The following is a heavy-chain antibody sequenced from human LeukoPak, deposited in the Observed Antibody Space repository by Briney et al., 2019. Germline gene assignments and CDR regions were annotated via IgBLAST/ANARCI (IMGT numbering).Heavy chain of an antibody. J-gene: IGHJ6*03. V-gene: IGHV4-34*01. Sequence: PSETLSLTCAVYGGSFSGYYWSWIRQPPEKGLEWIGEINHSGSTNYNPSLKSRVTISVDTSKNQFSLKLSSVTAADTAVYYCARGGEYSYGYKDYLYMDVWGKGTTVTVSS. CDR3: ARGGEYSYGYKDYLYMDV. D-gene: IGHD5-18*01. CDR2: INHSGST. CDR1: GGSFSGYY.